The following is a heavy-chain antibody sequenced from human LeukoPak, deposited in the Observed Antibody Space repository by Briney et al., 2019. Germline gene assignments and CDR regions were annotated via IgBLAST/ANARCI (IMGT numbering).Heavy chain of an antibody. D-gene: IGHD3-22*01. J-gene: IGHJ4*02. V-gene: IGHV3-33*01. CDR3: ARDRFDSSGYGTFDY. CDR2: IWYDGSNK. CDR1: GLTFSSYG. Sequence: GTSLRLSCAASGLTFSSYGMHWVRQAPGKGLEWVAVIWYDGSNKYSADSVKGRFTISRDNSKNTLYLLMDSLRAEDTAVYYCARDRFDSSGYGTFDYWGQGTLVTVSS.